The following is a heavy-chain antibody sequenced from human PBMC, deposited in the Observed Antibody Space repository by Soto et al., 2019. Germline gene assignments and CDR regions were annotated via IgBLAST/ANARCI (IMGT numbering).Heavy chain of an antibody. J-gene: IGHJ6*02. CDR2: IWYDGSNK. CDR3: ARAGAVVDHYYYYYGMDV. Sequence: QVQLVESGGGVVQPGRSLRLSCAASGFTFSSYGMHWVRQAPGKGLEWVAVIWYDGSNKYYADSVKGRFTISRDNSKNTLYLQMNSLRAEDTAVYYCARAGAVVDHYYYYYGMDVWGQGTTVTVSS. D-gene: IGHD2-15*01. CDR1: GFTFSSYG. V-gene: IGHV3-33*01.